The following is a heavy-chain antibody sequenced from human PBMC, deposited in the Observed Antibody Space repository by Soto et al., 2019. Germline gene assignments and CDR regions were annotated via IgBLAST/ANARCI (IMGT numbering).Heavy chain of an antibody. CDR2: IHYTGGP. Sequence: SETLSLTCTVSGGSISGYYWSWIRQPPGEGLEWVGNIHYTGGPKYNPSLKSRVTVSVDTSRNQFSLKLSSVTAADTAVYYCARHNGKWGFDIWGPGTMVTVSS. CDR1: GGSISGYY. D-gene: IGHD7-27*01. J-gene: IGHJ3*02. CDR3: ARHNGKWGFDI. V-gene: IGHV4-59*08.